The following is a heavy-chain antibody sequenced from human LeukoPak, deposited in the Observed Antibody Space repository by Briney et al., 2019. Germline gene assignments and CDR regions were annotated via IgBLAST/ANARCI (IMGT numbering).Heavy chain of an antibody. CDR1: GASTSSRY. V-gene: IGHV4-59*08. Sequence: KPSETLSLTCSASGASTSSRYWSWIRQSPGRTLEWIGHIYNGRNTKYNPSLTSRVTISVDTSKNQFSLSLTSVTAADTAIYYCAKTTGWPGFDFWGPGALVTVSS. J-gene: IGHJ4*02. CDR2: IYNGRNT. D-gene: IGHD6-19*01. CDR3: AKTTGWPGFDF.